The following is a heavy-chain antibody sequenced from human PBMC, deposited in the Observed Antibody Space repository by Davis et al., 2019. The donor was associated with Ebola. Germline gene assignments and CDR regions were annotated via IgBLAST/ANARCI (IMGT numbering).Heavy chain of an antibody. CDR3: ARDHGIYTGH. CDR2: ISAYNGNT. J-gene: IGHJ4*02. Sequence: AASVKVSCKASGGTFSSYAISWVRQAPGQGLEWMGWISAYNGNTNYAQKLQGRVTMTRDTSTSTVYMELRSLRSDDTAVYYCARDHGIYTGHWGQGTLVTVSS. V-gene: IGHV1-18*01. D-gene: IGHD3-16*01. CDR1: GGTFSSYA.